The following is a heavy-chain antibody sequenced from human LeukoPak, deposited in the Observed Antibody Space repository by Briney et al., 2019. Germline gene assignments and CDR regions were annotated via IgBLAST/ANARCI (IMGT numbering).Heavy chain of an antibody. CDR2: IIPIFGTA. V-gene: IGHV1-69*13. CDR1: GGTFSSYA. J-gene: IGHJ4*02. D-gene: IGHD2-2*01. CDR3: ASREYCSSTSCYAKGGYFDY. Sequence: ASVTVSCTASGGTFSSYAISWVRQAPGQGLEWMGGIIPIFGTANYAQKFQGRVTITADESTSTAYMELSSLRSEDTAVYYCASREYCSSTSCYAKGGYFDYWGQGTLVTVSS.